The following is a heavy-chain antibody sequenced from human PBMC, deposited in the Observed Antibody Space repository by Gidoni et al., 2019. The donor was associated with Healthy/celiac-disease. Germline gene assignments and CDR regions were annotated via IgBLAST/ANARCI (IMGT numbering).Heavy chain of an antibody. CDR1: GFTFSSYG. J-gene: IGHJ6*02. Sequence: QVQLVESGGGVVQPGRSLRLSCAASGFTFSSYGMHWVRQAPGKGLEWVAVIWYDGSNKYYADSVKGRFTISRDNSKNTLYLQMNSLRAEDTAVYYCAREATRIYYGMDVWGQGTTVTVSS. D-gene: IGHD1-26*01. V-gene: IGHV3-33*01. CDR2: IWYDGSNK. CDR3: AREATRIYYGMDV.